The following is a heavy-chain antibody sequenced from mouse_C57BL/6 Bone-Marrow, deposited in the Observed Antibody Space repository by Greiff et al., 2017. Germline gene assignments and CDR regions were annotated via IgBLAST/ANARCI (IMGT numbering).Heavy chain of an antibody. CDR2: IHPNSGST. CDR1: GYTFTSYW. J-gene: IGHJ2*01. V-gene: IGHV1-64*01. Sequence: QVQLKQPGAELVKPGASVKLSCKASGYTFTSYWMHWVKQRPGQGLEWIGMIHPNSGSTNYNEKFKGKATFTADTSSNTAYMQLSSLTTEDSAIYYCARADYYGSSYAFDYWGQGTTLTVSS. CDR3: ARADYYGSSYAFDY. D-gene: IGHD1-1*01.